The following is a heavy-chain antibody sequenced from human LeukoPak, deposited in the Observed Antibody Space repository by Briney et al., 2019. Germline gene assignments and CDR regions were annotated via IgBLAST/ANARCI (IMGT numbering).Heavy chain of an antibody. CDR2: INPNSGGT. CDR1: GYTFTSYG. J-gene: IGHJ4*02. D-gene: IGHD3-3*02. V-gene: IGHV1-2*02. Sequence: ASVKVSCKASGYTFTSYGISWVRQAPGQGLEWMGWINPNSGGTNYAQKFQGRVTMTRDTSISTAYMELSRLRSDDTAVYYCARGNVDSSILTYWGQGTLVTVSS. CDR3: ARGNVDSSILTY.